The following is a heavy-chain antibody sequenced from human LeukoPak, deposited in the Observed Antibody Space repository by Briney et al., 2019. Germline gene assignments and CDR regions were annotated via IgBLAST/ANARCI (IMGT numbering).Heavy chain of an antibody. CDR2: ISGSGGST. Sequence: GGSLRLSCAASGFTFSSYAMSWVRQAPGKGLEWVSAISGSGGSTYYADSVKGRLTISRDNSKNTLYLQMNSLRAEDTAVYYCAKDGHYYDSSGYYYTFYFDYWGQGTLVTVSS. V-gene: IGHV3-23*01. J-gene: IGHJ4*02. CDR1: GFTFSSYA. D-gene: IGHD3-22*01. CDR3: AKDGHYYDSSGYYYTFYFDY.